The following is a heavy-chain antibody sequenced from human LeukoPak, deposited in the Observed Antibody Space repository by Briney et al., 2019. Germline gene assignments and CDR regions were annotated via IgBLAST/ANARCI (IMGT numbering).Heavy chain of an antibody. CDR3: AREGGLYGSGSYTGLDI. CDR1: GYTFTGYY. V-gene: IGHV1-2*02. CDR2: INPNSGGT. D-gene: IGHD3-10*01. J-gene: IGHJ3*02. Sequence: ASVKVSCKASGYTFTGYYIHWVRQAPGQGLEWMGWINPNSGGTNYAQNFQGRVTMTRDTSISTAYMELSRLRSDDTAVYYCAREGGLYGSGSYTGLDIWGQGTMVTVSS.